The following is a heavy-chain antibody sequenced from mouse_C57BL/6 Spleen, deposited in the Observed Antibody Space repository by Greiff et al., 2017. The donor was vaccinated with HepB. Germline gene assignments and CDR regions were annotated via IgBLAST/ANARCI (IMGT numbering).Heavy chain of an antibody. CDR1: GYTFTDYN. D-gene: IGHD2-5*01. Sequence: EVHLVESGPELVKPGASVKIPCKASGYTFTDYNMDWVKQSHGKSLEWIGDINPNNGGTIYNQKFKGKATLTVDKSSSTAYMELRSLTSEDTAVYYCARRGGSNLFAYWGQGTLVTVSA. CDR2: INPNNGGT. J-gene: IGHJ3*01. V-gene: IGHV1-18*01. CDR3: ARRGGSNLFAY.